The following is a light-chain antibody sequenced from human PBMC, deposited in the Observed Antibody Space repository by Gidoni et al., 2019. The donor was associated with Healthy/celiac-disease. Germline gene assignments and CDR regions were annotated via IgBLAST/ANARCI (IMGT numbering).Light chain of an antibody. V-gene: IGKV1-9*01. Sequence: DSQLTQSPSFLSASVGDRVTITCRASQGSSSYLAWYQQKPGKAPTLLIYAASTLQSGVPSRFSGSGSGTEFTLTIRSLQPEDFATYYCQQLNSYPYTFGQGTKLEIK. CDR2: AAS. J-gene: IGKJ2*01. CDR1: QGSSSY. CDR3: QQLNSYPYT.